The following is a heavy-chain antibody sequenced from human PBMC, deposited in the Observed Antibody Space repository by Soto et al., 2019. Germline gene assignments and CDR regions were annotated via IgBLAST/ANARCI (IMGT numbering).Heavy chain of an antibody. CDR2: ISWNSGSI. D-gene: IGHD3-10*01. V-gene: IGHV3-9*01. CDR3: AKDQGTYYYGSRPPYCYYGMDV. CDR1: GFTFDDYA. J-gene: IGHJ6*02. Sequence: PGGSLRLSCAASGFTFDDYAMHWVRQAPGKGLEWVSGISWNSGSIGYADSVKGRFTISRDNAKNSLYLQMNSLRAEDTALYYCAKDQGTYYYGSRPPYCYYGMDVWGQGTTVTVSS.